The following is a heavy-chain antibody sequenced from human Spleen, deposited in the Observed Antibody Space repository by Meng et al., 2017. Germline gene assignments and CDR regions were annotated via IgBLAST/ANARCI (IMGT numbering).Heavy chain of an antibody. CDR2: LKHDGSNK. J-gene: IGHJ3*02. CDR3: ARDRAQAQPFDAFDI. CDR1: GFTFSSYA. Sequence: GESLKISCAASGFTFSSYAMHWVRQAPGKGLEWVANLKHDGSNKYYADSVKGRFTISRDNAKNSLYLQMNSLRAEDTAVYYCARDRAQAQPFDAFDIWGQGTMVTVSS. V-gene: IGHV3-7*01.